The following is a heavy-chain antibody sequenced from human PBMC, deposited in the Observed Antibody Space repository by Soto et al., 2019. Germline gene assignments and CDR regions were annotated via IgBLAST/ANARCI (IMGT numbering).Heavy chain of an antibody. J-gene: IGHJ6*02. CDR1: GFTLRSLC. CDR2: ISYDGSNK. Sequence: GGSLRLFCAASGFTLRSLCMDWVRQVPGEGLEWVAVISYDGSNKYYADSVKGRFTSSRDNSKNTLYLQMNSLRAEDTAVYYCAKDIALVPKINTYYYGMDVWGQGTTVTVAS. V-gene: IGHV3-30*18. D-gene: IGHD6-13*01. CDR3: AKDIALVPKINTYYYGMDV.